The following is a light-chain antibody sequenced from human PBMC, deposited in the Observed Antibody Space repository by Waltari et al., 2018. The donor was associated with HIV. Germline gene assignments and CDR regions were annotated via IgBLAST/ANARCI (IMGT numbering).Light chain of an antibody. CDR1: RPNIGSNT. CDR2: SNN. J-gene: IGLJ2*01. CDR3: AAWDDSLNGPV. V-gene: IGLV1-44*01. Sequence: QSVLTQPPSASGTPGQRVTISCSGSRPNIGSNTVNWYQQLPGTAPKLLIYSNNQRPSGFPDRFSGSKSGTSASLAISGLQSEDEADYYCAAWDDSLNGPVFGGGTKLTVL.